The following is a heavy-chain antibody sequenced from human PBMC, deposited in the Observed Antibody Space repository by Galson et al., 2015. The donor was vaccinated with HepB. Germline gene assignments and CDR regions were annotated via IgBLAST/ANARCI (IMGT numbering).Heavy chain of an antibody. V-gene: IGHV4-31*03. CDR2: IYYSGST. D-gene: IGHD7-27*01. CDR1: GGSISSGGYY. Sequence: LSLTCTVSGGSISSGGYYWSWLRQHPGKGLEWIGYIYYSGSTYYNPSLKSRVTISVDTSKNQFSLKLSSVTAADTAVYYCASLIQRNWGEFDYWGQGTLVTVSS. CDR3: ASLIQRNWGEFDY. J-gene: IGHJ4*02.